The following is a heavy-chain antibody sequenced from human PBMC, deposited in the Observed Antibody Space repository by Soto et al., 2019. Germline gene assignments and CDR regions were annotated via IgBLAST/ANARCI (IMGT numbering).Heavy chain of an antibody. CDR3: ARGVVEATRFDY. V-gene: IGHV4-59*08. CDR1: GGSISSYY. Sequence: SETLSLTCTVSGGSISSYYWSWIRQPPGKGLEWIGYIYYSGSTNYNPSLKSRVTISVDTSKNQFSLKLSSVTAADTAVYYCARGVVEATRFDYCGQGTLVTVSS. D-gene: IGHD2-15*01. J-gene: IGHJ4*02. CDR2: IYYSGST.